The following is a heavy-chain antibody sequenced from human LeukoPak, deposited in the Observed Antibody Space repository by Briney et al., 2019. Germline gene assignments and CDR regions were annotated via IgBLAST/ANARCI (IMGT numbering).Heavy chain of an antibody. V-gene: IGHV3-23*01. J-gene: IGHJ6*03. CDR1: GFPFTGYA. D-gene: IGHD2-15*01. Sequence: PGGSLRLSCAASGFPFTGYAVPGARQAPGKGREGVSPTPGSGGSSYYADSVMGRFTISRDNSKNTLFLQMNGLRAEDTAVYYCAKGVVVVAASYYYMDVWGKGTTVTVSS. CDR3: AKGVVVVAASYYYMDV. CDR2: TPGSGGSS.